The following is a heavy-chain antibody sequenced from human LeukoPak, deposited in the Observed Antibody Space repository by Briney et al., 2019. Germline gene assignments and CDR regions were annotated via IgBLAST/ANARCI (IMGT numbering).Heavy chain of an antibody. CDR3: ARARGGSYGDAFDI. D-gene: IGHD1-26*01. CDR1: GFTFSSYA. J-gene: IGHJ3*02. Sequence: PGGSLRLSCAASGFTFSSYAMHWVRQAPGKGLEYVSAISSNGGSTYYANSVKGRFTISRDNSKSTLYLQMGSLRAEDMAVYYCARARGGSYGDAFDIWGQGTMVTVSS. V-gene: IGHV3-64*01. CDR2: ISSNGGST.